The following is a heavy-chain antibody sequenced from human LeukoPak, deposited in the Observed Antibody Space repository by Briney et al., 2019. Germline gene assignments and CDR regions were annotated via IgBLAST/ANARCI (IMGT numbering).Heavy chain of an antibody. Sequence: SETLSLTCTVSGGSISSSSYFWGWIRQPPGKGLEWIGYIYDSGSTYYNPSLKSRITISVDTSENRFSLKLSSVTATDTAVYYCARDCSGGSCYGAFDIWGQGTMVTVSS. CDR1: GGSISSSSYF. CDR2: IYDSGST. D-gene: IGHD2-15*01. V-gene: IGHV4-30-4*08. J-gene: IGHJ3*02. CDR3: ARDCSGGSCYGAFDI.